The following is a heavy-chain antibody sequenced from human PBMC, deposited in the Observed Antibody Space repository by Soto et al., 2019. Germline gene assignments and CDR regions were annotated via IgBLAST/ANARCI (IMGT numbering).Heavy chain of an antibody. CDR1: GGSINSSRSY. CDR2: TYYSGST. J-gene: IGHJ4*02. V-gene: IGHV4-39*01. CDR3: ARHPARVVVASTFDY. D-gene: IGHD2-15*01. Sequence: SETLSLTCAVSGGSINSSRSYWGWIRQPPGKGLEWIGTTYYSGSTYYNPSLKSRVTISADTSKNQFSLRLTSVTAADTAIYYCARHPARVVVASTFDYWGQGTLVTVSS.